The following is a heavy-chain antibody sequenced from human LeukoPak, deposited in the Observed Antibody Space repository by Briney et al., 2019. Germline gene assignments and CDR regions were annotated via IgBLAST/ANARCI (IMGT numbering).Heavy chain of an antibody. CDR1: GFSLSTRGAG. CDR2: IYWDDDK. CDR3: AHSALCTSSSCYDAFDI. J-gene: IGHJ3*02. V-gene: IGHV2-5*02. Sequence: SGPTLANPTQTLTLTCAFSGFSLSTRGAGMGWIRQPPGKALEWLALIYWDDDKRYTRSLKNRLSITKGTSENHVVLTMTNMDPVDTATYYCAHSALCTSSSCYDAFDIWGQGTMVTVSS. D-gene: IGHD2-2*01.